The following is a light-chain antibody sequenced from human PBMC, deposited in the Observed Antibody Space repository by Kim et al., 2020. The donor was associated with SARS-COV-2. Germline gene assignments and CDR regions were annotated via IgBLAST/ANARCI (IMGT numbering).Light chain of an antibody. V-gene: IGLV2-14*01. CDR3: SSYTSSSTSYV. CDR2: DVS. CDR1: SSDVGGYNY. J-gene: IGLJ1*01. Sequence: LTQPASVSGSPGQSITISCTGTSSDVGGYNYVSWYQQHPGKAPKLMIYDVSKRPSGVSNRFSGSKSGNTASLTISGLQAEDEADYYCSSYTSSSTSYVFGTGTKVTVL.